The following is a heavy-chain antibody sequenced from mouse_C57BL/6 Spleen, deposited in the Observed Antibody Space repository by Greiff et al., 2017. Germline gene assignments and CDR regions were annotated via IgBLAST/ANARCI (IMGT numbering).Heavy chain of an antibody. V-gene: IGHV1-82*01. J-gene: IGHJ1*03. D-gene: IGHD1-1*01. Sequence: QVQLQQSGPELVKPGASVKISCKASGYAFSSSWMNWVKQRPGKGLEWIGRIYPGDGDTNYNGKFKGKATLTAAKSSSTAYLQLSSLTSEDSAVYFCARPITTVVAHWYFDVWGTGTTVTVSS. CDR2: IYPGDGDT. CDR3: ARPITTVVAHWYFDV. CDR1: GYAFSSSW.